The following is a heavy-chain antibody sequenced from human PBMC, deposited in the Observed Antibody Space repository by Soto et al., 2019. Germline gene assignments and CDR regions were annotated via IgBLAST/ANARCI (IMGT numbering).Heavy chain of an antibody. CDR3: ARGPLWIQLWYFED. CDR1: CGSFSGYY. Sequence: SETLSLTCAVYCGSFSGYYWSCIRQPPGKGLEWIVEINHSGSTNYNPSLKSRVTISVDTSKNQFSLKLSSVTAADTAVYYCARGPLWIQLWYFEDWGQGTMVTVSS. V-gene: IGHV4-34*01. D-gene: IGHD5-18*01. CDR2: INHSGST. J-gene: IGHJ4*02.